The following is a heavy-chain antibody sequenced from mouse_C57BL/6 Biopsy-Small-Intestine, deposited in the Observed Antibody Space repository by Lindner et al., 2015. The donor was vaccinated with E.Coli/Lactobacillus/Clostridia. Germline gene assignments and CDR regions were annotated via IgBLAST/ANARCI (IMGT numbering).Heavy chain of an antibody. CDR2: IHPRDGST. D-gene: IGHD4-1*02. CDR3: ARWGLNWHYFDY. Sequence: VQLQESGPELAKPGASVKLSCKASGYTFTNYDINWVIQRPGQGLDWIGWIHPRDGSTKYNEKFKGKATLTVDTLSSTAFMELHSLTAEDSAVYFCARWGLNWHYFDYWGQGTTLTVSS. V-gene: IGHV1-85*01. J-gene: IGHJ2*01. CDR1: GYTFTNYD.